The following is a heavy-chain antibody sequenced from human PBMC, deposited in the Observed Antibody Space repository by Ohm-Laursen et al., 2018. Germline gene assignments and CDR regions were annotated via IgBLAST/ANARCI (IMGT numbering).Heavy chain of an antibody. J-gene: IGHJ4*02. V-gene: IGHV4-31*03. CDR1: GGSISSGGHY. Sequence: TLSLTCTVSGGSISSGGHYWSWIRQHPGKGLEWIGYIYYSGSTYYNPSLKSRVTISVDTSKNQFSLKLSSVTAADTAVYYCARDNYDSSGYYTEWGQGTLVTVSS. CDR3: ARDNYDSSGYYTE. D-gene: IGHD3-22*01. CDR2: IYYSGST.